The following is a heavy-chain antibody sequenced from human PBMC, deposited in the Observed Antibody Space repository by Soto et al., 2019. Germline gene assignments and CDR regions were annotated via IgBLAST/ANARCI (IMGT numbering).Heavy chain of an antibody. V-gene: IGHV3-30*18. CDR3: AKETYSGPLDY. CDR1: GFTFRSHG. Sequence: QVQLVESGGGVVQPGRSLRLSCAASGFTFRSHGMHWVRQAPGKGLEWVAVISYDGSNKYYADSVKGRFTISRDNSKNTLYLQMNSLRAEDTAVYYCAKETYSGPLDYWGQGTLVTVSS. J-gene: IGHJ4*02. D-gene: IGHD2-15*01. CDR2: ISYDGSNK.